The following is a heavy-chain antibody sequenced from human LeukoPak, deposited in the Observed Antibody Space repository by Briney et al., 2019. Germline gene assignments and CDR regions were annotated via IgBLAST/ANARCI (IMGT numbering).Heavy chain of an antibody. Sequence: SETLSLTCTVSGGSISSYYWSWIRQPPGKGLEWIGYIYYSGSTNYNPSLKSRVTISVDTSKNQFSLKLNSVTAADTAVNYCARGDSLNYDFWSGPNWFDPWGQGTLVTVSS. CDR1: GGSISSYY. CDR2: IYYSGST. D-gene: IGHD3-3*01. CDR3: ARGDSLNYDFWSGPNWFDP. V-gene: IGHV4-59*01. J-gene: IGHJ5*02.